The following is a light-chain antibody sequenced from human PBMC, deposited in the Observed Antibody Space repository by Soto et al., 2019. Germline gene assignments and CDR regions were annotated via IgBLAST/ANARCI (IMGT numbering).Light chain of an antibody. Sequence: EIVMTQSPATLSVSPGERATLSCRASQSVSSNLAWYQQKPGQAPRLLIYGASTRATGIPARFSGSGSGTEFTLTISSLQYEDFAVYYCQQYNNWPPWTFGGGTKVEIK. CDR1: QSVSSN. CDR3: QQYNNWPPWT. J-gene: IGKJ4*01. V-gene: IGKV3-15*01. CDR2: GAS.